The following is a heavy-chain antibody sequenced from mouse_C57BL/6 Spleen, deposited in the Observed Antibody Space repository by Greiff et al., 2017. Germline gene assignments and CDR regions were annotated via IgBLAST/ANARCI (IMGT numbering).Heavy chain of an antibody. CDR3: AREGITPFAY. V-gene: IGHV1-81*01. CDR2: IYPRSGNT. J-gene: IGHJ3*01. D-gene: IGHD1-1*01. CDR1: GYTFTRYG. Sequence: QVQLQQSGAELARPGASVKLSCKASGYTFTRYGISWVKQRTGPGLEWIGEIYPRSGNTYYNEKFKGKATLTADKSYSTSYMELRSLTSEDSAVYFCAREGITPFAYWGQGTLVTVSA.